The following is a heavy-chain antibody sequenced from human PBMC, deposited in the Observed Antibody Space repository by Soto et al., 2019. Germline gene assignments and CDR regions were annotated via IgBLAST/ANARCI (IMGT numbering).Heavy chain of an antibody. CDR1: GGSISSGGYY. Sequence: SETLSLTCTVSGGSISSGGYYWSWIRQHPGKGLEWIGYIYYSGSTYYNPSLKSRVTISVVTSKNQFSLKLSSVTAADTAVYYCAREYHRAAAGTRVWSWFDPWGQGTLVTVSS. J-gene: IGHJ5*02. CDR3: AREYHRAAAGTRVWSWFDP. V-gene: IGHV4-31*03. D-gene: IGHD6-13*01. CDR2: IYYSGST.